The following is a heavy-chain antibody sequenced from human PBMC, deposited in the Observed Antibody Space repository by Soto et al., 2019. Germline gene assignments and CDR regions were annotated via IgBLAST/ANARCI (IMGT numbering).Heavy chain of an antibody. CDR3: ARLPHSSSWYRGVDY. V-gene: IGHV4-39*01. CDR2: IYYSGST. J-gene: IGHJ4*02. Sequence: QLQLQESGPGLVKPSATLSLTCTVSGGSISSSSYYWGWIRQPPGKGLEWIGSIYYSGSTYYNPSPKAPITITGITSKIRVTLTRTAVTAANSAVYYGARLPHSSSWYRGVDYWGQGTLVTVSS. D-gene: IGHD6-13*01. CDR1: GGSISSSSYY.